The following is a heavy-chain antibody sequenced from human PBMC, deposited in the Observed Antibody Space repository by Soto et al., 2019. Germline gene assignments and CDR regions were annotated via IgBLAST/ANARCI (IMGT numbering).Heavy chain of an antibody. CDR1: GFTFSSYA. D-gene: IGHD4-4*01. CDR3: AKDRLQSDYYYYYLDV. Sequence: EVQLLESGGGLVQPGGSLRLSCAASGFTFSSYAMSWVRQAPGKGLEWVSAISGSGGSTYYADSVKGRFTISRDNSKNTLHLQMNSLRAEDTAVYYCAKDRLQSDYYYYYLDVWGKGTTVTVSS. J-gene: IGHJ6*03. CDR2: ISGSGGST. V-gene: IGHV3-23*01.